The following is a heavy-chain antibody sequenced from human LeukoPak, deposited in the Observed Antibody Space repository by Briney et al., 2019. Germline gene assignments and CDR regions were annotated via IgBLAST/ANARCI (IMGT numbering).Heavy chain of an antibody. CDR3: GRGIQLHYFFDY. Sequence: GGSLRLSCAASGFTVSSNYMSWVRQAPGKGLEWVSVIYSGGSTYYADSVKGRFTISRDNSKNTLYLQMNSLRAEDTAVYYCGRGIQLHYFFDYWGQGTLVTVSS. J-gene: IGHJ4*02. CDR1: GFTVSSNY. CDR2: IYSGGST. V-gene: IGHV3-53*01. D-gene: IGHD5-18*01.